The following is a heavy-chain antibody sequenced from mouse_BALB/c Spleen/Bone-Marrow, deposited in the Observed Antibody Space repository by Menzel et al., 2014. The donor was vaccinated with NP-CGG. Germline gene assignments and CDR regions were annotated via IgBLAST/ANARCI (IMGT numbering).Heavy chain of an antibody. CDR2: FNPSTGYT. CDR1: GYTFTNYW. J-gene: IGHJ2*01. D-gene: IGHD1-1*01. V-gene: IGHV1-7*01. CDR3: ARIYYYGRDY. Sequence: QVQLQQSGAELAKPGASVKMSCKASGYTFTNYWMHWVKQRPGQGLEWIGYFNPSTGYTEYNQKFKDKAKLTADKSSSTAYMQLSRQTSEDSAVYYWARIYYYGRDYWGQGTTLTVSS.